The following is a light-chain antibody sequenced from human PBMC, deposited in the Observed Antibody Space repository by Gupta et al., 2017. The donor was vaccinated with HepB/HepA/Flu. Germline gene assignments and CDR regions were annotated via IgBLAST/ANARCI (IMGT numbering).Light chain of an antibody. Sequence: QSVLTQPPSVSGAPGQRVNISCTGSSSNIGAGYDVYWYHQFPGTAPKLLIYGNNNRPSGVPDRFSGSKSGTSASLAITGLQADDEGEYYCQSYDKSLRVIFGGGTKLTVL. CDR3: QSYDKSLRVI. CDR1: SSNIGAGYD. J-gene: IGLJ2*01. CDR2: GNN. V-gene: IGLV1-40*01.